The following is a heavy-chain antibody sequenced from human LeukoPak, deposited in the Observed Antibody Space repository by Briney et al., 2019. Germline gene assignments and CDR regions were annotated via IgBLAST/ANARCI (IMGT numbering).Heavy chain of an antibody. J-gene: IGHJ4*02. V-gene: IGHV3-72*01. D-gene: IGHD1-26*01. Sequence: GGSLRLSCAASGFTFSDHYMDWVRQAPGKGLEWVGRIRNKANSYTTEYAASVKGRFTISRDESENSLYLQMNSLKTEDTAVYYCVRTYSASYAHFDYWGQGTLVPVSS. CDR3: VRTYSASYAHFDY. CDR1: GFTFSDHY. CDR2: IRNKANSYTT.